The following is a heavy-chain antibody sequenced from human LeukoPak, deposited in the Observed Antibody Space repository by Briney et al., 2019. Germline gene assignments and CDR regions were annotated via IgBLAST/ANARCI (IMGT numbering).Heavy chain of an antibody. CDR1: GFTFSSYA. CDR2: ISGSGGST. J-gene: IGHJ5*02. D-gene: IGHD6-13*01. V-gene: IGHV3-23*01. Sequence: PGGSLRLSCAASGFTFSSYAMSWVRQAPGKGLEWVSAISGSGGSTYCADSVKGRFTISRDNSKNTMYLQMNSLRAEDTAVYYCAKGGEQRLVFDGFDPWGQGTLVTVSS. CDR3: AKGGEQRLVFDGFDP.